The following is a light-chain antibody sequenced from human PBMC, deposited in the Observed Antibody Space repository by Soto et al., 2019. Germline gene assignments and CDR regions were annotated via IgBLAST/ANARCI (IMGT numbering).Light chain of an antibody. Sequence: QSALTQPASVSGSPGQSIAISCTGTSSDVGGFNYVSWYQQHPGKAPKFMIYDVSSRPSGVSDRFSGSKSGNTASLTISGLPAEDEVDVFCVSYTTSRTYVLGSGLKVAVL. CDR2: DVS. V-gene: IGLV2-14*03. CDR1: SSDVGGFNY. CDR3: VSYTTSRTYV. J-gene: IGLJ1*01.